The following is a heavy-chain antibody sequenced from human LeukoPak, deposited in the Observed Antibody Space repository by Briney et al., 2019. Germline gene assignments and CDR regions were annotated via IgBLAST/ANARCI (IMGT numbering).Heavy chain of an antibody. D-gene: IGHD3-9*01. J-gene: IGHJ5*02. Sequence: SETLSLTCTVSGGSISSCSYYWSWIRQPAGKGLEWIGRIYTSGRANYNPSLKSRVTISVDASKNQFSLKLSSVTAADTAVYYCARASLGYDILTGYYTAYNWFDPWGQGTLVTVSS. CDR2: IYTSGRA. V-gene: IGHV4-61*02. CDR1: GGSISSCSYY. CDR3: ARASLGYDILTGYYTAYNWFDP.